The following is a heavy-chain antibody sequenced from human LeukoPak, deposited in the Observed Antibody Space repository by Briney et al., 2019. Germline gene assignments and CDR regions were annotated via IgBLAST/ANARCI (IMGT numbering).Heavy chain of an antibody. CDR3: ARDGPYYYDSSGYSWYYYYYYMDV. J-gene: IGHJ6*03. CDR2: ISSTSRSSYI. CDR1: GFSFSSYS. V-gene: IGHV3-21*01. D-gene: IGHD3-22*01. Sequence: KAGGSLRLSCAASGFSFSSYSMNWVRQAPGKGLEWVSSISSTSRSSYIFYAESVKGRFTISRDNTKNSLFLQMNSLRAEDTAVYYCARDGPYYYDSSGYSWYYYYYYMDVWGKGTTVTVSS.